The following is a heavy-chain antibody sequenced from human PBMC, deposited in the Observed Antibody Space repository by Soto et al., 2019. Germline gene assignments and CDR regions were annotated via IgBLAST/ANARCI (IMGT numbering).Heavy chain of an antibody. D-gene: IGHD5-18*01. CDR2: IYYSGST. CDR1: GGSISSYY. CDR3: AGGGYGLNDY. Sequence: QVQLQESGPGLVKPSETLSLTCTVSGGSISSYYWSWIRQPPGKGLEWIGYIYYSGSTNYNPSLKSRVTISVDTSKNQFSLKLSSVTAADTAVYYCAGGGYGLNDYWGQGTLVTVSS. J-gene: IGHJ4*02. V-gene: IGHV4-59*01.